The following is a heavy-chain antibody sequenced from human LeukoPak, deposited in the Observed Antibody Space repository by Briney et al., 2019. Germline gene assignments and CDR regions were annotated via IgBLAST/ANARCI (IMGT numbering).Heavy chain of an antibody. J-gene: IGHJ4*02. CDR3: ARGPPYGSGSYYND. CDR2: INHSGST. CDR1: GFTFSSYA. D-gene: IGHD3-10*01. Sequence: GSLRLSCAASGFTFSSYAMNWIRQPPGKGLEWIGEINHSGSTNYNPSLKSRVTISVDTSKNQFSLKLSSVTAADTAVYYCARGPPYGSGSYYNDWGQGTLVTVSS. V-gene: IGHV4-34*01.